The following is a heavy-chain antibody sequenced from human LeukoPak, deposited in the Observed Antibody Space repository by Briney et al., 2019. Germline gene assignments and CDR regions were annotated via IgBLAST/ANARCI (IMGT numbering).Heavy chain of an antibody. CDR3: ARTGYYYGSGSLIDY. D-gene: IGHD3-10*01. J-gene: IGHJ4*02. Sequence: SETLSLTCTVSGGSISSYYWSWIRQPAGKGLEWIGRIYASGSTNYNPSLKSRVTMSVDTSKNQFSLKLGSVTAADTAVYYCARTGYYYGSGSLIDYWGQGTLVTVSS. CDR1: GGSISSYY. V-gene: IGHV4-4*07. CDR2: IYASGST.